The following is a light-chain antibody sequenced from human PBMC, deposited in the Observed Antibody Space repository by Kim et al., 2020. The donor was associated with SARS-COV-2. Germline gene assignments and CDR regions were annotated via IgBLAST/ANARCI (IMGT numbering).Light chain of an antibody. CDR3: LPDYSYPFT. Sequence: SATVGDQITITCPASPGNSNDFGWYPQKPGEAPKLLIYGAHSLQSGVPSRFSGRGSGTDFTLTIRSLQPEDFATYYCLPDYSYPFTLGQGTKLEIK. CDR2: GAH. CDR1: PGNSND. J-gene: IGKJ2*01. V-gene: IGKV1-6*02.